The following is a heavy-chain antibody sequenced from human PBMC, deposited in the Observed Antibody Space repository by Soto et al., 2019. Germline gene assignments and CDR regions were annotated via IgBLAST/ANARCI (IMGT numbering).Heavy chain of an antibody. CDR1: GYTFTGYY. CDR3: ARAQMGDIVVVDV. CDR2: INPNSGGT. D-gene: IGHD2-2*01. Sequence: QVQLVQSGAEVKKPGASVKVSCKASGYTFTGYYMHWVRQAPGQGLEWMGWINPNSGGTNYAQKFHIWSIMATERFISTAYMELIRLRSDDTAVYYCARAQMGDIVVVDVWGQGTTVTVSS. J-gene: IGHJ6*01. V-gene: IGHV1-2*04.